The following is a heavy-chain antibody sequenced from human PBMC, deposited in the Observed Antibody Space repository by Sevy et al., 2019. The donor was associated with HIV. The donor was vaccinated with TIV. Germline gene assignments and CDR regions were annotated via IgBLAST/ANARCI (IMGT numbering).Heavy chain of an antibody. CDR1: GFTFSDYY. CDR3: AREGSLRYFDL. CDR2: ISDRGSTI. V-gene: IGHV3-11*01. D-gene: IGHD3-10*01. Sequence: GGSLRLSCAASGFTFSDYYMSWIRQAPGRGLEWIPYISDRGSTIYYADSVRGRFTISRDNTKNSLFLQMNSLRGEDTAVYYCAREGSLRYFDLWGRGTLVTVSS. J-gene: IGHJ2*01.